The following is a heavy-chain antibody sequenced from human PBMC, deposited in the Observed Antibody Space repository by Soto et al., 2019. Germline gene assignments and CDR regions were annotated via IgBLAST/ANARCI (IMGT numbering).Heavy chain of an antibody. CDR1: GFSFIRYD. J-gene: IGHJ6*02. CDR3: ARVRGYYYDRSGYYSDGEGYYYYGMDV. D-gene: IGHD3-22*01. Sequence: LRLSCSASGFSFIRYDLHWVRQAPGKGLEWVAFISNTGGARYYAVSVKGRFTISRDNSRNTLYLQMNSLRTDDTADYYCARVRGYYYDRSGYYSDGEGYYYYGMDVWGQGTTVTVS. CDR2: ISNTGGAR. V-gene: IGHV3-30-3*01.